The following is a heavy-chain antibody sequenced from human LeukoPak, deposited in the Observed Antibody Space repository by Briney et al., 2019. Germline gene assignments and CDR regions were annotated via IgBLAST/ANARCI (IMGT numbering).Heavy chain of an antibody. CDR3: ARSYGSGTYYNYFDY. V-gene: IGHV3-23*01. J-gene: IGHJ4*02. CDR2: VSGSGST. Sequence: PGGSLRLSCAASGFTFSGYAMHWVRQAPTKGLEWVSGVSGSGSTYYTDSVKGRFTISRDNSENTLYLQMDSLRAEDTAVYYCARSYGSGTYYNYFDYWGQGTLVTVSS. CDR1: GFTFSGYA. D-gene: IGHD3-10*01.